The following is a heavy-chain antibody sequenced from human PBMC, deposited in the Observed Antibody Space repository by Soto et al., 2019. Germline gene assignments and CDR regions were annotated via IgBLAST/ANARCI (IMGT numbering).Heavy chain of an antibody. J-gene: IGHJ6*02. CDR3: ASDLVGASDSYGLDV. CDR1: GFTFSNYG. D-gene: IGHD1-26*01. Sequence: GGSLRLSCAASGFTFSNYGMHWVRQAPGKGLEWVAIIWHDGNNKYYSDSVRGRFIISRDNSKNRLYLQMNSLRAEDTAVYYCASDLVGASDSYGLDVWGQGTPVTVSS. CDR2: IWHDGNNK. V-gene: IGHV3-33*01.